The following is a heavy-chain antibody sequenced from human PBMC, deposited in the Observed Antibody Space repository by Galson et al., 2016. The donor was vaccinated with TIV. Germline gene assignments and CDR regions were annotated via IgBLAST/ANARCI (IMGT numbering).Heavy chain of an antibody. Sequence: SLRLSCAASGFTFSSYGIHWVRQAPGKGLEWVAIIWYDGINKYYADSVNGRFTISRDNSKNTVYLQINSLRAEDTALYYCARDRLWELLSAAAFDIWGQGTKVIVSS. CDR1: GFTFSSYG. V-gene: IGHV3-33*01. J-gene: IGHJ3*02. CDR2: IWYDGINK. CDR3: ARDRLWELLSAAAFDI. D-gene: IGHD1-26*01.